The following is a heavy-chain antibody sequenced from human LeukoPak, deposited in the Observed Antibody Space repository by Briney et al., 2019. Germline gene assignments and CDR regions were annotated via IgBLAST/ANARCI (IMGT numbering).Heavy chain of an antibody. Sequence: SETLSLTCTVSGGSISSYYWSWIRQPPGKGLEWIGYIYYSGSTNYNPSLKSRVTISVDTSKNQFSLKLSSVTAADTAVYYCARLVSGWCVSSDYWGQGTLVTVSS. CDR1: GGSISSYY. V-gene: IGHV4-59*08. J-gene: IGHJ4*02. CDR3: ARLVSGWCVSSDY. CDR2: IYYSGST. D-gene: IGHD6-19*01.